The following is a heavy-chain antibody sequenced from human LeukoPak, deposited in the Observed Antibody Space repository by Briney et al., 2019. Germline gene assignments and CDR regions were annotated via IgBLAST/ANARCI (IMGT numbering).Heavy chain of an antibody. J-gene: IGHJ4*02. V-gene: IGHV3-30*02. Sequence: GGSLRLSCAASGFTFSSYGMHWVRQAPGKGLEWVAFIRYDGSNKYYADSVKGRFTISRDNSKNTLYLQMNSLRAEDTAVYYCAKDPGAGYYDSSGYGPLDYWGQGTLVTVSS. CDR1: GFTFSSYG. D-gene: IGHD3-22*01. CDR3: AKDPGAGYYDSSGYGPLDY. CDR2: IRYDGSNK.